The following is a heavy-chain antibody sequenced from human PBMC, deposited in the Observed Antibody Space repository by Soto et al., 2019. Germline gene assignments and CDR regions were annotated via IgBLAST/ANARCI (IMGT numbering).Heavy chain of an antibody. J-gene: IGHJ6*02. CDR1: GFTFSGSA. CDR2: IRSKANSYAT. V-gene: IGHV3-73*02. Sequence: EVQLVESGGGLVQPGGSLKLSCAASGFTFSGSAMHWVRQASGKGLEWVGRIRSKANSYATAYAASVKGRFTISRDDSKNTAYLQMNSLKTEDTAVYYCTRRIVAAGKGYYYYYYGMDVWGQGTTVTVSS. D-gene: IGHD6-13*01. CDR3: TRRIVAAGKGYYYYYYGMDV.